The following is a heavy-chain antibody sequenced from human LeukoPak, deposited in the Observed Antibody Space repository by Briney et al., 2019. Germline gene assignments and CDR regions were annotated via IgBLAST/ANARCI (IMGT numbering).Heavy chain of an antibody. Sequence: GGALRLSCAAPGVTFSSYAMSWVREALGEGGECVSAISGSGGSTYYADSVKGRFTISRDNSKNTLYLQMNSLRAEDTAVYYCAKGAVAGGFDYWGQGTLVTVSS. CDR1: GVTFSSYA. J-gene: IGHJ4*02. D-gene: IGHD6-19*01. CDR3: AKGAVAGGFDY. CDR2: ISGSGGST. V-gene: IGHV3-23*01.